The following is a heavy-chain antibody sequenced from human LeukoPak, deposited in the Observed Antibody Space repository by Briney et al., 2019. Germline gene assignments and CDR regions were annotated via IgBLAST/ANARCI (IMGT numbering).Heavy chain of an antibody. J-gene: IGHJ3*02. V-gene: IGHV3-53*01. CDR3: ARDSGSYYDAFDI. D-gene: IGHD1-26*01. Sequence: GSLRLSCAASGFTVSSNYMSWARQAPGKGLEWVSVIYSGGSGGSTYYADSVKGRFTISRDNSKNTLYLQMNSLRAEDTAVYYCARDSGSYYDAFDIWGQGTIVTVSS. CDR2: IYSGGSGGST. CDR1: GFTVSSNY.